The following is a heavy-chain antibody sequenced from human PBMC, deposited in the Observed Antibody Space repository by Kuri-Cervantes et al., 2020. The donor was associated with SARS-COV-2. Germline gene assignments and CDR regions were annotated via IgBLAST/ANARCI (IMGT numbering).Heavy chain of an antibody. CDR2: ISSSGSTI. Sequence: GESLKTSCAASGFTFDDYVMNWVRQAPGKGLEWVSYISSSGSTIYYADSVKGRFTISRDNAKNSLYLQMNSLRAEDTAVYYCARDAQLVDAFDIWGQGTMVTVSS. CDR3: ARDAQLVDAFDI. V-gene: IGHV3-48*03. J-gene: IGHJ3*02. D-gene: IGHD6-13*01. CDR1: GFTFDDYV.